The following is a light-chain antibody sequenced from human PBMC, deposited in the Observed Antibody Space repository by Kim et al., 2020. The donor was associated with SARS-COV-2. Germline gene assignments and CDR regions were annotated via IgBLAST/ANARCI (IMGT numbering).Light chain of an antibody. V-gene: IGLV3-19*01. CDR3: NSRDTSNFVI. Sequence: SSELTQDPAVSVALGQTVRITCQGDSLRKYYASWYHQKQGQAPVLLISGKNNRPSGIPDRFSGSSSGNTASLTIAGAQAEDEADYYCNSRDTSNFVIFGGGTKLTVL. J-gene: IGLJ2*01. CDR2: GKN. CDR1: SLRKYY.